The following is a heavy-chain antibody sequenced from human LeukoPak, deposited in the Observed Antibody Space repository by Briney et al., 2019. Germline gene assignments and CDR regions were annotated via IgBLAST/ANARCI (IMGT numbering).Heavy chain of an antibody. CDR3: ARDGRRIQDYWYFDL. J-gene: IGHJ2*01. CDR2: ISSSSRYT. CDR1: GFTFSDDY. Sequence: GGSLRLSCVASGFTFSDDYVSWIRQAPGKGLEWISYISSSSRYTNYADSVKGRFTISRDNAKNSLYLQMNSLRVEDTAVYYCARDGRRIQDYWYFDLWGRGTLASVSS. D-gene: IGHD5-18*01. V-gene: IGHV3-11*06.